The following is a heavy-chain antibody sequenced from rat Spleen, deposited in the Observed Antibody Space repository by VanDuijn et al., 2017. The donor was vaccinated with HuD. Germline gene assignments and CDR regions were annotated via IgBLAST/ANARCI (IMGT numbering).Heavy chain of an antibody. J-gene: IGHJ2*01. D-gene: IGHD1-12*02. CDR2: ISTGGDNT. CDR1: GFTFTNYY. Sequence: EVQLVESGGGLVQPGGSLRLSCAASGFTFTNYYMAWVRQAPTKGLEWVAYISTGGDNTYYRDSVKGRFTISRYNAKSTLYLQLESLRSEDTATYYCATDTFYDGTYYPGGFDYWGQGVMVTVSS. V-gene: IGHV5-27*01. CDR3: ATDTFYDGTYYPGGFDY.